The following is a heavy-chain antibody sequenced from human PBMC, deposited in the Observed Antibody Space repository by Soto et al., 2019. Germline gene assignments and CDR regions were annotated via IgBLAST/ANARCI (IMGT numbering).Heavy chain of an antibody. CDR1: GYSFSNYW. Sequence: EVQLVQSGVAVKKPGESLRISCKGSGYSFSNYWIGWVRQMPGKGLEWMGIIYPEDSDSRYNPSFQGQVTISADKSINTAYLQWSSLRASDTAMYYCARTPRGFAVYYFDFWGQGTLVAVS. D-gene: IGHD2-21*01. CDR2: IYPEDSDS. V-gene: IGHV5-51*03. J-gene: IGHJ4*02. CDR3: ARTPRGFAVYYFDF.